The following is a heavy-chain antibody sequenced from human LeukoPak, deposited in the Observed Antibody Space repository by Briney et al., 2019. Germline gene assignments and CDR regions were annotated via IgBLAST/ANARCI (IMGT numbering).Heavy chain of an antibody. CDR2: IYCTGTIDYNPSYTGST. D-gene: IGHD3-10*01. CDR3: ARRVLPWFGESGAPMDV. CDR1: GGSISNYF. Sequence: PSETLSLTGTVSGGSISNYFWSWIRQPPGKGLEWIGYIYCTGTIDYNPSYTGSTNYNPSLKSRVTISVDTSKNQFSLKLISVTAADTAVYYCARRVLPWFGESGAPMDVWGKGTTVTVSS. J-gene: IGHJ6*04. V-gene: IGHV4-59*12.